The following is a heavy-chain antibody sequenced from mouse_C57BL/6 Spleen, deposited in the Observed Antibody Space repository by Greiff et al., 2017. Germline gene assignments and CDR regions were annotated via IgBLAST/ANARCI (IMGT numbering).Heavy chain of an antibody. CDR1: GFNIKDYY. Sequence: EVQLQQSGAELVRPGASVKLSCTASGFNIKDYYMHWVKQRPEQGLEWIGRIDPEDGDTEYAPKFQGKATMTADTSSNTAYLQLSSLTSEDTAVYYWTTALITTVVAPFDYWGQGTTLTVAS. V-gene: IGHV14-1*01. CDR2: IDPEDGDT. D-gene: IGHD1-1*01. J-gene: IGHJ2*01. CDR3: TTALITTVVAPFDY.